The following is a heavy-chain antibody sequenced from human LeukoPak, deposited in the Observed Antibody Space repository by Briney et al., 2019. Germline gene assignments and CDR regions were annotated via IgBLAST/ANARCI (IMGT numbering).Heavy chain of an antibody. CDR1: GGTFSSYA. CDR2: IIPIFGTA. D-gene: IGHD3-3*01. Sequence: GASVKVSCKASGGTFSSYAISWVRQAPGQGLEWMGGIIPIFGTANYAQKFQGRVTITADEFTSTAYMELSSLRSEDTAVYFCAREAGPSGYYYYYGMDVWGQGTTVTVSS. CDR3: AREAGPSGYYYYYGMDV. J-gene: IGHJ6*02. V-gene: IGHV1-69*13.